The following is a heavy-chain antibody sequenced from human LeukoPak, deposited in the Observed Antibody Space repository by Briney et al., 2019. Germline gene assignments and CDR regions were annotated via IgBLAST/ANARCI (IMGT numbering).Heavy chain of an antibody. Sequence: GGSLRLSCTTSGFIFGDYAMSWVRQAPGKGLQWVGFIRSKAYGGTTEYAASVEGRFTVSRDDSKNLAYLQMNSLTTEDTAVYYCTRDSPHVSEGYWGQGTLVTVSS. D-gene: IGHD2/OR15-2a*01. J-gene: IGHJ4*02. CDR1: GFIFGDYA. CDR2: IRSKAYGGTT. CDR3: TRDSPHVSEGY. V-gene: IGHV3-49*04.